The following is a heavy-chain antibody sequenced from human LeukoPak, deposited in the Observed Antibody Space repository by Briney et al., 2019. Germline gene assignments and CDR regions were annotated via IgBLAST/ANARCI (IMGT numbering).Heavy chain of an antibody. Sequence: GGSLRLSCAASGFTFSIYTMNWVRQAPGKGLEWVSIINYNGDNKYYADSVQGRFTISRDNSKNTVYLQMNSLRAEDTAIYYCAKXXHXXGALXPTQIAVAGYNDNWGQGTLVTVSS. D-gene: IGHD6-19*01. CDR1: GFTFSIYT. CDR3: AKXXHXXGALXPTQIAVAGYNDN. V-gene: IGHV3-23*01. CDR2: INYNGDNK. J-gene: IGHJ4*02.